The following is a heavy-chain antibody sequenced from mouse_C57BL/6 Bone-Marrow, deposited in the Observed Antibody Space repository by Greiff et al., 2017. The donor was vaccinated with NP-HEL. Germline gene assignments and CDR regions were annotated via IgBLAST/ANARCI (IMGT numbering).Heavy chain of an antibody. Sequence: QVQLKQPGAELVKPGASVKLSCKASGYTFTSYWMQWVKQRPGQGLEWIGEIDPSDSYTNYNQKFKGKATLTVDTSSSTAYMQLSSLTSEDSAVYYCARGDWDDFDYWGQGTTLTVSS. CDR1: GYTFTSYW. V-gene: IGHV1-50*01. J-gene: IGHJ2*01. CDR3: ARGDWDDFDY. CDR2: IDPSDSYT. D-gene: IGHD4-1*01.